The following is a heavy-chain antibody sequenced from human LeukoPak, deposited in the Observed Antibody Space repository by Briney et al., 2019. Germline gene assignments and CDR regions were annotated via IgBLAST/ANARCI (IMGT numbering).Heavy chain of an antibody. Sequence: PSETLSLTCTVSGGSISSYYWSWIRQPPGKGLEWIGYIHYSGSTNYNPSLKSRVTISVDTSKNQFSLKLSSVTAADTAVYYCASGSYSSSWYNLSYYYYGMDVWGQGTTVTVSS. CDR1: GGSISSYY. CDR2: IHYSGST. V-gene: IGHV4-59*08. D-gene: IGHD6-13*01. CDR3: ASGSYSSSWYNLSYYYYGMDV. J-gene: IGHJ6*02.